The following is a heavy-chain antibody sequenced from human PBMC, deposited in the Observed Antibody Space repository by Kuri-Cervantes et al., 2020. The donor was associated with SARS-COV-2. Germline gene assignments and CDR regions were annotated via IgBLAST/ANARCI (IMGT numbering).Heavy chain of an antibody. D-gene: IGHD6-19*01. Sequence: ASVKVSCKASNYIFTDYGFSWVRQAPGQGLQWMGWISTYKGNTVHAQDLQGRVTLTTDTSTNTAYMELRDLRSDDTAVYYCARDTRVGMARDPSVPVDGLGLAWKHHLDSWGQGALVTVSS. J-gene: IGHJ4*02. CDR2: ISTYKGNT. CDR3: ARDTRVGMARDPSVPVDGLGLAWKHHLDS. V-gene: IGHV1-18*04. CDR1: NYIFTDYG.